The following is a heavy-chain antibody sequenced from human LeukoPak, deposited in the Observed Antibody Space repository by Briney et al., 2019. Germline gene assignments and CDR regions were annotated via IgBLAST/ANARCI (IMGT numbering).Heavy chain of an antibody. CDR3: ARGLDIVVVPAPDY. J-gene: IGHJ4*02. CDR1: GFTFSSYS. V-gene: IGHV3-21*01. D-gene: IGHD2-2*01. CDR2: ISSSSSYI. Sequence: GGSLRLPCAASGFTFSSYSMNWVRQAPGKGLEWVSSISSSSSYIYYADSVKGRFTISRDNAKNSLYLQMNSLRAEDTAVYYCARGLDIVVVPAPDYWGQGTLVTVSS.